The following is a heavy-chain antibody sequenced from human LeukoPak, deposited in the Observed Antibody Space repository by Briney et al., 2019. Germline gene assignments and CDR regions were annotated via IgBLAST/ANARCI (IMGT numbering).Heavy chain of an antibody. CDR1: GFTFDDYG. CDR3: ARNLPYTSGSGTAFDI. CDR2: INRNGGST. D-gene: IGHD6-19*01. Sequence: GGSLRLSCAASGFTFDDYGMSWVRQAPGKGLEWVSGINRNGGSTAYGDSVKGRFTISRDNAKNSLCLQMNSLRAEDTALYYCARNLPYTSGSGTAFDIWGQGTMVTVSS. V-gene: IGHV3-20*04. J-gene: IGHJ3*02.